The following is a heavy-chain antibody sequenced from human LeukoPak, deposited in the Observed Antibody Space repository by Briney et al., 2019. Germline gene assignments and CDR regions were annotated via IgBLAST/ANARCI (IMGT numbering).Heavy chain of an antibody. D-gene: IGHD3-16*02. J-gene: IGHJ4*02. Sequence: TSETLSLTCAVYGGSFSGYYWSWIRQPPGKGLEWIGEINHSGSTNYNPSLKSRVTISVDTSKNQFSLKLSSVTAADTAVYYCARAVGTFGGVIVMIDYWGQGTLVTVSS. CDR1: GGSFSGYY. CDR2: INHSGST. CDR3: ARAVGTFGGVIVMIDY. V-gene: IGHV4-34*01.